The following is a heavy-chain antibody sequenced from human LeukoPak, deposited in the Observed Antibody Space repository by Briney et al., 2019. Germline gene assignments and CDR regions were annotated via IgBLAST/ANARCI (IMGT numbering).Heavy chain of an antibody. V-gene: IGHV4-38-2*02. D-gene: IGHD2-21*01. CDR1: GYSISSGYY. CDR3: ARDVATRLYFDY. J-gene: IGHJ4*02. CDR2: IYHSGST. Sequence: SETLSLTCAVSGYSISSGYYWGWIRQPPGKGLEWIGSIYHSGSTYYNPSLKSRVTISVDTSKNQFSLKLSSVTAADTAVYYCARDVATRLYFDYWGQGTLVTVSS.